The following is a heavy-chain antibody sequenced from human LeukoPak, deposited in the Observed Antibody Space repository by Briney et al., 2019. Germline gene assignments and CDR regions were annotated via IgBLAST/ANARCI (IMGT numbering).Heavy chain of an antibody. CDR3: ARDVDSPGYFDL. CDR2: IYTSGST. V-gene: IGHV4-4*07. Sequence: PSETLSPTCTVSGGSISSYYWTWIRQPAGKGLEWIGRIYTSGSTNYNPSLKSRVTMSLDTSKNQFSLKLTSVTAADTAVYYCARDVDSPGYFDLWGRGTLITVSS. J-gene: IGHJ2*01. D-gene: IGHD3-9*01. CDR1: GGSISSYY.